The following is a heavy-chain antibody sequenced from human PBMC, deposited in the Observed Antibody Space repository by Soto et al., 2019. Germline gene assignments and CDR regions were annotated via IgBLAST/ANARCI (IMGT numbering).Heavy chain of an antibody. Sequence: VQVVQSEAEAKKPGSSVKLSCEVSGVTFSNAAFSWVRQAPGQGLEWMGGIIPIFGGAKYAQKFQGRVEITADEFTDILYMEVTSLTIDDTAFYFGARDGQYRQQAIITEYFGMDVWGQGTTVTVS. CDR1: GVTFSNAA. D-gene: IGHD2-2*02. V-gene: IGHV1-69*19. CDR2: IIPIFGGA. CDR3: ARDGQYRQQAIITEYFGMDV. J-gene: IGHJ6*02.